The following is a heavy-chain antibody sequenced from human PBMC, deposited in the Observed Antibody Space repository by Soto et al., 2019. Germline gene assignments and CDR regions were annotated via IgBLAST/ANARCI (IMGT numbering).Heavy chain of an antibody. CDR3: ARESRFLEWLSLNWFDP. V-gene: IGHV3-48*02. CDR1: GFTFSSYS. CDR2: ISSSSSTI. J-gene: IGHJ5*02. D-gene: IGHD3-3*01. Sequence: GGSLRLSCSASGFTFSSYSMNWVRQAPGKGLEWVSYISSSSSTIYYADSVKGRFTISRDNAKNSLYLQMNSLRDEDTAVYYCARESRFLEWLSLNWFDPWGQGTLVTVSS.